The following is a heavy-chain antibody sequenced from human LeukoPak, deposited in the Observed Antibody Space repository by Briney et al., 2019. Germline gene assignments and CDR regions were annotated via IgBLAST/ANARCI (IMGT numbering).Heavy chain of an antibody. J-gene: IGHJ4*02. CDR3: AKDLSGYVEY. CDR2: ISGSGGST. Sequence: PGGSLRLSCAASGFTFSSYAMSWVRQAPGKGLEWVSAISGSGGSTYYADSVKGRFTISRDNSKNTLYQQMNSLRAEDTAVYYRAKDLSGYVEYWGQGTLVTVSS. V-gene: IGHV3-23*01. D-gene: IGHD1-26*01. CDR1: GFTFSSYA.